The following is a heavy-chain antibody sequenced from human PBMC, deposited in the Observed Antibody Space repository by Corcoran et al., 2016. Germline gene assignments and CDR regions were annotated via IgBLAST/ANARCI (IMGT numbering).Heavy chain of an antibody. CDR3: ARVCSGGSCYPPLKAMDV. CDR2: IGHAGDT. D-gene: IGHD2-15*01. CDR1: GFTLSTYD. V-gene: IGHV3-13*01. J-gene: IGHJ6*02. Sequence: EAQLVESGGGSVQPGGSLRLSCAAYGFTLSTYDMHWVRQTTGEGLEWVSAIGHAGDTYYAGSVKGRFTISSENAENCMYLQMNSLRAEDTAVDYCARVCSGGSCYPPLKAMDVWGQGTTVTVSS.